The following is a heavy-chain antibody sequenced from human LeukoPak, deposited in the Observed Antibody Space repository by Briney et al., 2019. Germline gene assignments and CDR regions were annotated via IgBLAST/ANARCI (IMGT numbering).Heavy chain of an antibody. J-gene: IGHJ3*02. Sequence: SETLSLTCTVSGDSISTYYWSWIRQPPGKGLEWIGYIYYSGSTNYNPSLKSRVTISIDTSKNQFSLKLSSVTAADTAVYYCARHKREIAVAGLNAFDIWGQGTMVTVSS. CDR1: GDSISTYY. D-gene: IGHD6-19*01. CDR2: IYYSGST. CDR3: ARHKREIAVAGLNAFDI. V-gene: IGHV4-59*08.